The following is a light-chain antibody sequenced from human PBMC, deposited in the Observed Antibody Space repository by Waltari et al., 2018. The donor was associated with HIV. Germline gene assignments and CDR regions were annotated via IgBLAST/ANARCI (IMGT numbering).Light chain of an antibody. CDR2: EDN. CDR1: SSDVGGYNY. J-gene: IGLJ3*02. CDR3: CSYTSISTV. V-gene: IGLV2-14*01. Sequence: QSALTQSASVSGSPGQSITISCTGTSSDVGGYNYVSWYQQHPGKAPKLIIYEDNNRPAGVSNRFSGSKSGNPAALTIAGLQAEDEAVYYCCSYTSISTVFGGGTKLTVL.